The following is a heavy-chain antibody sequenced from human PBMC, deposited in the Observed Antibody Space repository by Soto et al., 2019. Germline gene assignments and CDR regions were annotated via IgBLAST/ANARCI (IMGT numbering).Heavy chain of an antibody. V-gene: IGHV4-4*07. CDR1: GGSINSYY. J-gene: IGHJ4*02. CDR3: ARVAGANFDY. Sequence: PSETLSLTCTVSGGSINSYYWSWIRQPAGKGLEWIGRIYNNGYVNYNTSLKSRVTMSVDTSKNQFSLKIYSVTAAGTAVYYCARVAGANFDYWGPGTLVTVSS. D-gene: IGHD6-19*01. CDR2: IYNNGYV.